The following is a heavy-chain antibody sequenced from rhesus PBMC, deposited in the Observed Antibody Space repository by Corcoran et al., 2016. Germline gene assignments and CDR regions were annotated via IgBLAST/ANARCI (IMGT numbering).Heavy chain of an antibody. CDR3: ARAYEDDYGYYYYYGLDS. Sequence: QVQLQESGPGLLKTSDTLSLTCAVSGGSISGGYGWGWIRQPPGQGLEWLGSIYSSNGNTYYNPSLKSRVTISTDTSKNQFSLKLSSVTAADTAVYYCARAYEDDYGYYYYYGLDSWGQGVVVTVSS. D-gene: IGHD3-9*01. V-gene: IGHV4S7*01. CDR2: IYSSNGNT. CDR1: GGSISGGYG. J-gene: IGHJ6*01.